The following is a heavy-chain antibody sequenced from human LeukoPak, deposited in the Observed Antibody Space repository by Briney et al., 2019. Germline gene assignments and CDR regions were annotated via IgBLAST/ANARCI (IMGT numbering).Heavy chain of an antibody. CDR3: ARGVFSFDY. D-gene: IGHD3-10*02. Sequence: PGGSLTLSCAVSGFTVSANYMSWVRQAPGKGLEWVSVIYSGGNTYYADSVKGRFTIARDNSRNTLYLQMNSLRAEDTAVYYCARGVFSFDYWGQGTLVTVSS. CDR2: IYSGGNT. J-gene: IGHJ4*02. V-gene: IGHV3-53*01. CDR1: GFTVSANY.